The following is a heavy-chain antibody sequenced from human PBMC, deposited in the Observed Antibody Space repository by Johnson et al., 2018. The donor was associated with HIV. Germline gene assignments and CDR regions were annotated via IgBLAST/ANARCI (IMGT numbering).Heavy chain of an antibody. J-gene: IGHJ3*02. Sequence: VQLVESGGGLVKPGGSLRLSCAASGFTFSDYYMSWIRQAPGKGLEWVSLISWDGGSTYCADSVKGRFTFSSDNSKNSLYLQMTSLRAEDTALYYCARDFVAFGECTAFDIWGQGTMVAVSS. CDR1: GFTFSDYY. CDR2: ISWDGGST. D-gene: IGHD3-10*01. CDR3: ARDFVAFGECTAFDI. V-gene: IGHV3-11*01.